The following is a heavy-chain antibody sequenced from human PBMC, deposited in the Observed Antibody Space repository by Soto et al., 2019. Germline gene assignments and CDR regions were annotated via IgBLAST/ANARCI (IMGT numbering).Heavy chain of an antibody. CDR2: IYHSGST. Sequence: SETLSLTCAVSGGSISSGGYSWSWIRQPPGKGLEWIGYIYHSGSTYYNPSLKSRVTISVDRSKNQFSLKLSSVTAADTAVYYCARVGRDNYYDSSGYSYFDCWGQGTLVTVSS. D-gene: IGHD3-22*01. J-gene: IGHJ4*02. CDR3: ARVGRDNYYDSSGYSYFDC. CDR1: GGSISSGGYS. V-gene: IGHV4-30-2*01.